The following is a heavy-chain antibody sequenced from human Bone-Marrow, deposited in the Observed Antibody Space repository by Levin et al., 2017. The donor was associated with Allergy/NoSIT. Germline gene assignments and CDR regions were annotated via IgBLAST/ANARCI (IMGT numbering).Heavy chain of an antibody. Sequence: SETLSLTCTVSGGSISSYYWSWIRQPAGKGLEWIGRIYTSGSTNYNPSLKSRVTMSVDTSKNQFSLKLSSVTAADTAVYYCARDQNPYYYDSSGYYYWYFDLWGRGTLVTVSS. D-gene: IGHD3-22*01. V-gene: IGHV4-4*07. CDR1: GGSISSYY. CDR3: ARDQNPYYYDSSGYYYWYFDL. J-gene: IGHJ2*01. CDR2: IYTSGST.